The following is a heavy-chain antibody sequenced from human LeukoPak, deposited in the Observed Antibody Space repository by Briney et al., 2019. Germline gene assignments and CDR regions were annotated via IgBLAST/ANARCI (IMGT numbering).Heavy chain of an antibody. Sequence: GSLRLSCAASGFTFSNYWMSWVRQAPGKGLEWVANIKQDGSEKNYVDSVKGRFTISRDNAKNSLSLQMNSLRAEDTAVYYCARNPASILLWFGELIDYWGQGTLVTVSS. CDR1: GFTFSNYW. J-gene: IGHJ4*02. V-gene: IGHV3-7*01. D-gene: IGHD3-10*01. CDR3: ARNPASILLWFGELIDY. CDR2: IKQDGSEK.